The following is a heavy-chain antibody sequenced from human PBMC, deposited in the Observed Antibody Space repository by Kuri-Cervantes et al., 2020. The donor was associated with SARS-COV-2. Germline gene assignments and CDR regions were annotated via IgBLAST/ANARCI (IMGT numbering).Heavy chain of an antibody. J-gene: IGHJ4*02. V-gene: IGHV3-33*01. Sequence: GESLKISCAAPGFTFSSYGMHWVRQAPGKGLEWVAVIWYDGSNKYYADSVKGRFTISRDNSKNTLYLQMNSLRAEDTAVYYCARDRGYGSGSYSDYWGQGTLVTVSS. CDR3: ARDRGYGSGSYSDY. D-gene: IGHD3-10*01. CDR1: GFTFSSYG. CDR2: IWYDGSNK.